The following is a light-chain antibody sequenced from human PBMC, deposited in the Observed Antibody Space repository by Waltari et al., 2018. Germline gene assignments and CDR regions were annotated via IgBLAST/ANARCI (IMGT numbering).Light chain of an antibody. V-gene: IGKV1-33*01. J-gene: IGKJ3*01. CDR3: QRYDNLPIFA. CDR2: DAS. Sequence: DIQMTQSPSSLSAYVGDRVTITCQASQDISNYLNWYQQKPGKAPKLLIFDASNLETGFPSRFSGSRSGTHFTLTISSLQPEDVATYYCQRYDNLPIFAFGPGTKVDI. CDR1: QDISNY.